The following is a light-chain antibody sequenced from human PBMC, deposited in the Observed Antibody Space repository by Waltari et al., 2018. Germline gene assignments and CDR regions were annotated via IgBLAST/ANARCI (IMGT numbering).Light chain of an antibody. CDR2: SDY. V-gene: IGLV1-44*01. J-gene: IGLJ2*01. CDR1: YSNVGSQT. Sequence: QSVLTQPPSASGTPGQRVTISCSGSYSNVGSQTVNWYQQLPGTAPKPLIYSDYPRPSGVPARFSGSKSGTSASLAITGLQSEDEADYYCATEDRLNGPIFGGGTKLTVL. CDR3: ATEDRLNGPI.